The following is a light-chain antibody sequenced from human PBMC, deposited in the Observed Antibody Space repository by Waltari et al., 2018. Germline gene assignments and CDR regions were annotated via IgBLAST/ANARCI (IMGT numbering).Light chain of an antibody. J-gene: IGLJ1*01. Sequence: QAGLTQPPSVSNGLRQTATLPCTGHSNNVGNQGAAWLQQHQGHPPKLLSYRNNNRPSGISERFSASRSGNTASLTITGLQPEDEADYYCSAWDSSLRVYVFGTGTKVTVL. CDR2: RNN. CDR3: SAWDSSLRVYV. V-gene: IGLV10-54*04. CDR1: SNNVGNQG.